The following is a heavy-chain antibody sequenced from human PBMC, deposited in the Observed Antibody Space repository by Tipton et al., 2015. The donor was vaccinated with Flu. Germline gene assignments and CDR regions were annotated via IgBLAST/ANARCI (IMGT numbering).Heavy chain of an antibody. Sequence: VQLVQSGGGLVQPGGSLRLSCAASGFTVNSNYMSWVRQAPGKGLEWVSVIYSDGRAYYVDSVKGRLTVSRDDSKNMLSLQMDSLRAEDTAVYYCTRGQGANPWGQGTLVTVSS. CDR1: GFTVNSNY. CDR3: TRGQGANP. CDR2: IYSDGRA. J-gene: IGHJ5*02. V-gene: IGHV3-53*01.